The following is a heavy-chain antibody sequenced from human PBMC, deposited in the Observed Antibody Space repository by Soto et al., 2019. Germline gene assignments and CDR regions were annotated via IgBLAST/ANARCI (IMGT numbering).Heavy chain of an antibody. Sequence: GRSLRLSCAASGFTFSSYSMNWVRQAPGKGLEWVSSISSSSSYIYYADSVKGRFTISRDNAKNSLYLQMNSLRAEDTAVYYCARLGAIAPPSTFDPWGQGTLVTVSS. CDR1: GFTFSSYS. J-gene: IGHJ5*02. CDR3: ARLGAIAPPSTFDP. V-gene: IGHV3-21*01. CDR2: ISSSSSYI.